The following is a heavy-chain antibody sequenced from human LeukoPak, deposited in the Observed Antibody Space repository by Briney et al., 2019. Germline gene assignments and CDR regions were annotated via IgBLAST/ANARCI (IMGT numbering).Heavy chain of an antibody. CDR2: VFHSGST. D-gene: IGHD1-1*01. J-gene: IGHJ4*02. V-gene: IGHV4-59*08. CDR1: GGSISSYY. CDR3: ARHGTGGVYDY. Sequence: PSETLSLTCTVSGGSISSYYWSWIRQPPGKGLEWIGYVFHSGSTNYNPSLKSRVTISVDTSKNQFSLKLTSVTAADTAVYYCARHGTGGVYDYWGQGTVVTVSS.